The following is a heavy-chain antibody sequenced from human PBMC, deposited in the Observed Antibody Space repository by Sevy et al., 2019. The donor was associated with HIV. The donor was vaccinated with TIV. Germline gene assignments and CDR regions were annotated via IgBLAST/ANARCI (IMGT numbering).Heavy chain of an antibody. CDR3: AKGAGQYFFDY. Sequence: GGSLRLSCAASGFSFSSYGMHWIRQAPGKGLEWVAVIWYDGSGKYYSDSVKGRFTISRDNSKNTLFPQMNSLRVEDTAIYYCAKGAGQYFFDYWGQGTLVTVSS. CDR2: IWYDGSGK. D-gene: IGHD1-26*01. J-gene: IGHJ4*02. CDR1: GFSFSSYG. V-gene: IGHV3-33*06.